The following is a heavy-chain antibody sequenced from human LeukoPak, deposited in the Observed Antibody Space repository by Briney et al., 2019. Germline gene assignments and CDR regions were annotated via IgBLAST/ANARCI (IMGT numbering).Heavy chain of an antibody. CDR2: IKSETDGGTT. D-gene: IGHD1-26*01. V-gene: IGHV3-15*01. Sequence: PGGSLRLSCAASGFTFGNTWMSWVRQTPDKGLEWVARIKSETDGGTTDYAAPVKGRFAISRDDSKDTLYLQMNSLKVEDTAVYYCTTYLRWELLAFDYWGQGTLVTVSS. CDR1: GFTFGNTW. CDR3: TTYLRWELLAFDY. J-gene: IGHJ4*02.